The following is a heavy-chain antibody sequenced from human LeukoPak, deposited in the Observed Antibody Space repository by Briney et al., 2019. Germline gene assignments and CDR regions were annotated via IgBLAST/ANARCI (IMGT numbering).Heavy chain of an antibody. V-gene: IGHV1-69*05. J-gene: IGHJ4*02. Sequence: GGSLKVSCEASGGTFSSYAISWGREAPGQGPEWMGRMIPIFGTANYAQKFQCRVTITTDESPSTACMQLSSLRSADPAWSCCSRSRRDIVGAEAVAYSGQGTLVTVHS. CDR3: SRSRRDIVGAEAVAY. CDR2: MIPIFGTA. D-gene: IGHD1-26*01. CDR1: GGTFSSYA.